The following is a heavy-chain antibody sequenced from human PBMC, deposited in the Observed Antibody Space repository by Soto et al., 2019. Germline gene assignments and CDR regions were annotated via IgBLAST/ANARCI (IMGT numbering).Heavy chain of an antibody. D-gene: IGHD3-3*02. CDR1: GFTFSDYY. V-gene: IGHV3-11*01. CDR3: ARIRGSIFGTNEEGYYYYYMDV. Sequence: GGSLRLSCAASGFTFSDYYMSWIRQAPGKGLEWVSYISSSGSTIYYADSVKGRFTISRDNAKNSLYLQMNSLRAEDTAVYYCARIRGSIFGTNEEGYYYYYMDVWGKGTTVTVSS. J-gene: IGHJ6*03. CDR2: ISSSGSTI.